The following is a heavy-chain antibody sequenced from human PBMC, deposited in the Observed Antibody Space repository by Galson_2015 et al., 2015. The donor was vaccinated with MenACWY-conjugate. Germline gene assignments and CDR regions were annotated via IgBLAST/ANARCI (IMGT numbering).Heavy chain of an antibody. J-gene: IGHJ5*02. CDR2: ISTTGGTT. CDR1: EITFSSYA. V-gene: IGHV3-23*01. CDR3: AQGAGSRWFDP. Sequence: SLRLSCAASEITFSSYAMSWVRQAPGKGLEWVSSISTTGGTTYYADSVKGRFTISRDNSKNTLYLQMNSLRAGDTAVYYCAQGAGSRWFDPWGQGTLVIVSS. D-gene: IGHD3-10*01.